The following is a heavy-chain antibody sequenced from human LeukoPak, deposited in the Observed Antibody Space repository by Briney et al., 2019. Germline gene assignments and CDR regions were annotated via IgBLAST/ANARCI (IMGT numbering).Heavy chain of an antibody. D-gene: IGHD3-3*01. J-gene: IGHJ4*02. V-gene: IGHV3-74*01. Sequence: PGGSLRLSCTDSGFTFNSYWMHWVRQAPGKGLAWVSHITTDGSGTSYADSVKGRFTISRDNSKNTLYLQMNSLRADDTAVYYCAKSSLFGVAPTFIDYWGQGTLVTVSS. CDR2: ITTDGSGT. CDR1: GFTFNSYW. CDR3: AKSSLFGVAPTFIDY.